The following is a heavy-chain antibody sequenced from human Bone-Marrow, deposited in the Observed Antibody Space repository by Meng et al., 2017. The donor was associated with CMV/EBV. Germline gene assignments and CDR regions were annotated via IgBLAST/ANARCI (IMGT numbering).Heavy chain of an antibody. CDR3: ARRVGIVNLWYYFDY. D-gene: IGHD1-14*01. CDR1: GYSFTDYY. V-gene: IGHV1-2*02. CDR2: INPNSNGT. Sequence: ASVKVSCKASGYSFTDYYMPWVRQAPGQGLERMGWINPNSNGTNYAQKFQGRVTITRDTSISPAYMELSRLTSVDTAVYYCARRVGIVNLWYYFDYWGQGTLVTVSS. J-gene: IGHJ4*02.